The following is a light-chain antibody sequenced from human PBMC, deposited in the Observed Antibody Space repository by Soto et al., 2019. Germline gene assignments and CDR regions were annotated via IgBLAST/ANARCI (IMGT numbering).Light chain of an antibody. CDR3: MQALQTPPFT. CDR2: LGS. Sequence: DIVMTQSPLSLPVTPGEPASISCRSSQSLLHSNGYNYLDWYLQKPGQSPQLLIYLGSNRSSGVPDRFSCSGSGTDFTLKISRVEAEDVGVYYCMQALQTPPFTFGPGTKVDIK. CDR1: QSLLHSNGYNY. V-gene: IGKV2-28*01. J-gene: IGKJ3*01.